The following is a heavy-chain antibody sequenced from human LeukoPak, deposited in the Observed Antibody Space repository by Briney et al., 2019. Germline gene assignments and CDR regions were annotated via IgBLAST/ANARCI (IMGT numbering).Heavy chain of an antibody. J-gene: IGHJ4*02. CDR3: ARTEYGWYYFDY. D-gene: IGHD6-19*01. Sequence: PSETLSLTCTVSGGSINSSTYYWGWIRQPPGKGLEWIGSLYYSGSTYYNPSLKSRVTISVDTSKNQFSLKLSSVTAADTAVYYCARTEYGWYYFDYWGQGTLVTVSS. V-gene: IGHV4-39*01. CDR1: GGSINSSTYY. CDR2: LYYSGST.